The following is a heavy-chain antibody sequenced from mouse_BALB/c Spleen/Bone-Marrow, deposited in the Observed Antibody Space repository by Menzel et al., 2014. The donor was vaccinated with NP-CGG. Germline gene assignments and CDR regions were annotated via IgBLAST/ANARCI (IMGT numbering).Heavy chain of an antibody. Sequence: DVQLQESGGGLVQPGGSRKLSCAASGFTFSSFGMHWVRQAPEKGLEWVAYISSGSSTIYYADTVRGRFTISRDNPKNTLFLQMTSRRSEDTAMYYCARSYDGSSDYFDYWGQGTTLTVSS. D-gene: IGHD1-1*01. J-gene: IGHJ2*01. CDR1: GFTFSSFG. CDR2: ISSGSSTI. CDR3: ARSYDGSSDYFDY. V-gene: IGHV5-17*02.